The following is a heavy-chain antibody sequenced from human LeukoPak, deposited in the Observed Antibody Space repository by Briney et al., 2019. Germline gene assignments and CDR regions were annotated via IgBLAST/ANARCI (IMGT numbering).Heavy chain of an antibody. CDR3: ARDMLAVPSNWFDP. Sequence: ASVKVSCKASGYTFTSYYIHWVRQAPGQGLEWMGVINPSGGGTSYAQKFQGRVTMTRDTSTSTVYRDLRGLRSEDTAVYFCARDMLAVPSNWFDPWGQGTLVTVSS. J-gene: IGHJ5*02. D-gene: IGHD2-8*01. V-gene: IGHV1-46*01. CDR2: INPSGGGT. CDR1: GYTFTSYY.